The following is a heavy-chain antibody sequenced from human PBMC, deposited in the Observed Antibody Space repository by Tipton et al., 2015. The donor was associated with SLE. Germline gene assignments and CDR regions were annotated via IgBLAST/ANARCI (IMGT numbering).Heavy chain of an antibody. CDR2: IRYDGSNK. J-gene: IGHJ3*02. V-gene: IGHV3-30*02. CDR3: AKGPRGSSSRYDAFDI. CDR1: GFTFSSYG. D-gene: IGHD6-6*01. Sequence: SLRLSCAAPGFTFSSYGMHWVRQAPGKGLEWVAFIRYDGSNKYYADSVKGRFTISRDNSKNTLYLQMNSLRAEDTAVYYCAKGPRGSSSRYDAFDIWGQGTMVTVSS.